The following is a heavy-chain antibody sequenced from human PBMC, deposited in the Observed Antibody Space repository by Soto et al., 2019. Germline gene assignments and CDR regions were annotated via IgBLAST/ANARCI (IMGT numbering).Heavy chain of an antibody. CDR3: SRAMYSSSYEFDY. Sequence: QVQLVESGGGVVQPGRSLRLSCAASGFTFSSYAMHWVRQAPGKGLEWVAVISYDGSNKYYADSVKGRFTISRDNSKNTLYLQMNSLRAEDTAVYYDSRAMYSSSYEFDYWGQGTLVTVSS. J-gene: IGHJ4*02. V-gene: IGHV3-30-3*01. CDR1: GFTFSSYA. CDR2: ISYDGSNK. D-gene: IGHD6-6*01.